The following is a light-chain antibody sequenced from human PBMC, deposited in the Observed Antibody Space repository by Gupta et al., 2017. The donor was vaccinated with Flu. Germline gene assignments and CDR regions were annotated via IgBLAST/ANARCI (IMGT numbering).Light chain of an antibody. CDR1: TSNMGNNY. CDR2: EIR. V-gene: IGLV1-51*02. CDR3: EAWDNDLSVVL. J-gene: IGLJ3*02. Sequence: TVTISCSGSTSNMGNNYVSWYQQLPGTAPKLLIYEIRKRPSGVPDRFSGSKSGTSATLDITGLQTADEADYFCEAWDNDLSVVLFGGGTKVTVL.